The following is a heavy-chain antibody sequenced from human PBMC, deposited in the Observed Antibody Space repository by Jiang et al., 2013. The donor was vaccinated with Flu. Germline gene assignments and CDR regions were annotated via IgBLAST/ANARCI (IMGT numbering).Heavy chain of an antibody. J-gene: IGHJ4*02. Sequence: GAEVKKPGSSVRVSCKVSGGTLNRYTISWVRQAPGQGLEWMGRIIAIISQTNYVQRFRDRVTISADKSANTVYMDLTSLTSEDTAVYYCARDYKRGVGSYFDYWGQGTLVTVSS. V-gene: IGHV1-69*08. D-gene: IGHD5-24*01. CDR1: GGTLNRYT. CDR3: ARDYKRGVGSYFDY. CDR2: IIAIISQT.